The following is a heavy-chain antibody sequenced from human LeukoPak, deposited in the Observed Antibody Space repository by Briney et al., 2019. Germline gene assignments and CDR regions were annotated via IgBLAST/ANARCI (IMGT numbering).Heavy chain of an antibody. CDR2: INSDGSRT. Sequence: GGSLRLSCAASGFTFSSYWMHWVRQAPGKGLVWVSRINSDGSRTSYADSVKGRFTISRDNAKNTLYLQMNSLRAEDTAVYYCARGAYCSDDSCPGAFDIWGQGTMATVSS. D-gene: IGHD2-15*01. J-gene: IGHJ3*02. CDR1: GFTFSSYW. V-gene: IGHV3-74*01. CDR3: ARGAYCSDDSCPGAFDI.